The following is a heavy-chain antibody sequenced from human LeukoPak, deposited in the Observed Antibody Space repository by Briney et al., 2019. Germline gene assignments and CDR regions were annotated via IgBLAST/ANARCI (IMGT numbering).Heavy chain of an antibody. D-gene: IGHD1-1*01. CDR1: GGTFSSYA. CDR3: ARGPELERFDY. Sequence: ASVKVSCKASGGTFSSYAISWVRQAPGQGLEWMGGIIPIFGTASYPRKFQGRVSITTDESTSTAYMELSSLRSEGTAVYYCARGPELERFDYWGQGTLVTVSS. V-gene: IGHV1-69*05. J-gene: IGHJ4*02. CDR2: IIPIFGTA.